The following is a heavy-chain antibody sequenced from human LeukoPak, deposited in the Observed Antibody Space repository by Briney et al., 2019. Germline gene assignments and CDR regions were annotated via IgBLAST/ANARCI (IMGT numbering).Heavy chain of an antibody. J-gene: IGHJ4*02. D-gene: IGHD2-21*02. CDR3: ARRKDEVTATFDY. V-gene: IGHV4-39*01. Sequence: SETLSLTCTVSGGSVSSSLYYWGWIRQPPGKGLEWIGNIFYSGSTYYNPSLKSRVTISLDTSKNQFSLKVRGVTAADTAAYYCARRKDEVTATFDYWGQGILVTVSS. CDR1: GGSVSSSLYY. CDR2: IFYSGST.